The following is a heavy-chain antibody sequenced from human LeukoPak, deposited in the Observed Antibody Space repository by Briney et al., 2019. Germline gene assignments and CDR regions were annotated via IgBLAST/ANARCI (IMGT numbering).Heavy chain of an antibody. Sequence: GASVKVSCKASGYTFTGYYMHWVRQAPGQGLEWMGIINPSGGSTSYAQKFQGRVTMTRDTSTSTVYMELSSLRSEDTAVYYCARTYYYDSSGAPSRLDYWGQGTLVTVSS. CDR1: GYTFTGYY. V-gene: IGHV1-46*01. CDR2: INPSGGST. J-gene: IGHJ4*02. CDR3: ARTYYYDSSGAPSRLDY. D-gene: IGHD3-22*01.